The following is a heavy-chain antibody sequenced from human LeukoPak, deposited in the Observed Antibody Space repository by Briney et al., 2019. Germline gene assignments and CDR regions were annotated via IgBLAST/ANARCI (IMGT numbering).Heavy chain of an antibody. CDR1: GFTVSSNY. CDR2: IYSGGST. J-gene: IGHJ4*02. Sequence: GGSLRLSCAASGFTVSSNYMSWVRQAPGKGLEWVSVIYSGGSTYYADSVKGRFTISRDNSKNTLYLQMNSLRAEDTAVYYCAKHSSSWYQSYFDYWGQGTLVTVSS. CDR3: AKHSSSWYQSYFDY. V-gene: IGHV3-53*01. D-gene: IGHD6-13*01.